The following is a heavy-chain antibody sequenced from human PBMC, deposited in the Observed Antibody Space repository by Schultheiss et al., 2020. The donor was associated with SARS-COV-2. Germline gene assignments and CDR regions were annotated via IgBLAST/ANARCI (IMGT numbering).Heavy chain of an antibody. V-gene: IGHV4-30-4*08. J-gene: IGHJ6*02. Sequence: SQTLSLTCAVSGYSISSGYFWAWIRQSPGKGLEWIGYIYYSGSTYYNPSLKSRVTISVDTSKNQFSLKLSSVTAADTAVYYCASLKRTMVRGVYYYYGMDVWGQGTTVTVSS. D-gene: IGHD3-10*01. CDR3: ASLKRTMVRGVYYYYGMDV. CDR1: GYSISSGYF. CDR2: IYYSGST.